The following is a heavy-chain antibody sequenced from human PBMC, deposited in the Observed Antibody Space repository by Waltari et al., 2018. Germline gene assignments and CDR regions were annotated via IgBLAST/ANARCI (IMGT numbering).Heavy chain of an antibody. CDR2: ISFDGSNK. CDR3: ARDTVDSGYVGFYFDY. V-gene: IGHV3-30-3*01. Sequence: QVQLVESGGGVVQPGWSLRLSCAASALTFSSSALHWVRQAPGKGLEWVAVISFDGSNKYYADSVKGRFTISRDNSKNTLYLQMNSLRAEDTAVYYCARDTVDSGYVGFYFDYWGQGTLVTVSS. CDR1: ALTFSSSA. D-gene: IGHD5-12*01. J-gene: IGHJ4*02.